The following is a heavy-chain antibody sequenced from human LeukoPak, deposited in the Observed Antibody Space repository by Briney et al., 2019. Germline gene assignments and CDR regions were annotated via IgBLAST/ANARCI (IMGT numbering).Heavy chain of an antibody. CDR2: IYPGDSDT. V-gene: IGHV5-51*01. D-gene: IGHD3-22*01. CDR1: GYSFTSYW. J-gene: IGHJ4*02. Sequence: GESLKISCKCSGYSFTSYWSGWVRQMAGKVVECMEIIYPGDSDTSYSPSFQGQVTISADKSISTAYLQSSCQKASDTAMYYCASHRYYYYSSGYYFDYGGQGTLVTVSS. CDR3: ASHRYYYYSSGYYFDY.